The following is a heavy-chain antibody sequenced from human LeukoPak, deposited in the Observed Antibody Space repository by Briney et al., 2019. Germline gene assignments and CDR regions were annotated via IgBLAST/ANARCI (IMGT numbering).Heavy chain of an antibody. CDR2: IYPGDSET. V-gene: IGHV5-51*01. D-gene: IGHD4-17*01. CDR1: GYRFSNYW. CDR3: ARLYGDNERGDS. Sequence: GESLKISCKGSGYRFSNYWIGWVRQMPGKGLESMGIIYPGDSETRYSPSFQGHVTISADTSISTAYLQWTNLKASDTAMYFCARLYGDNERGDSWGQGTLVTVSS. J-gene: IGHJ4*02.